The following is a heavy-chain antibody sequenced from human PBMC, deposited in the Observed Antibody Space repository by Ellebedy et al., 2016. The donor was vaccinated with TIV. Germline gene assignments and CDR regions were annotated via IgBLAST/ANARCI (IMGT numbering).Heavy chain of an antibody. D-gene: IGHD3-10*01. J-gene: IGHJ2*01. CDR3: ARDSAGYFDL. CDR1: GFTFSSYS. Sequence: GGSLRLXXAASGFTFSSYSMNWVRQAPGKGLEWVSYISSSGSTIYYADSVKGRFTISRDNAKNSLYLQMNSLRAEDTAVYYCARDSAGYFDLWGRGTLVTVSS. CDR2: ISSSGSTI. V-gene: IGHV3-48*04.